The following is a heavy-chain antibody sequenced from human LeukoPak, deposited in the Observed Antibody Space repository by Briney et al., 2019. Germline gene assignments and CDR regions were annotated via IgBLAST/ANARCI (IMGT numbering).Heavy chain of an antibody. CDR2: IIPIFGTA. J-gene: IGHJ3*02. CDR3: ARWERWLQPLGAFDI. V-gene: IGHV1-69*13. CDR1: GGTFSSYA. D-gene: IGHD5-24*01. Sequence: SVKVSCKASGGTFSSYAISWVRQAPGQGLEWMGGIIPIFGTANYAQKFQGRVTITADESTSTAYMELSSLRSEDTAVYYCARWERWLQPLGAFDIWGQGTMVTVSS.